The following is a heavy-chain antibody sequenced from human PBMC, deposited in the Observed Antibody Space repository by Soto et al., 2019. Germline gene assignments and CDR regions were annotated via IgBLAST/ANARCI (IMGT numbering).Heavy chain of an antibody. J-gene: IGHJ3*02. CDR3: ARDDFWRDRSDSSGYYCVSRYDAFDI. CDR1: GYTFTSYG. V-gene: IGHV1-18*04. CDR2: ISAYNGNT. D-gene: IGHD3-22*01. Sequence: QVQLVQSGAEVKKPGASVKVSCKASGYTFTSYGISWVRQAPGQGLEWMGWISAYNGNTNYAQKLQGRVTMTTDTSTSTAYMELRSLRSDDTAVYYCARDDFWRDRSDSSGYYCVSRYDAFDIWGQGTMVTVSS.